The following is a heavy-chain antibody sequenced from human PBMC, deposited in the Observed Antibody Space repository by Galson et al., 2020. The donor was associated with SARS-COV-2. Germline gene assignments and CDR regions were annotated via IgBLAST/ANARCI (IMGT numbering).Heavy chain of an antibody. D-gene: IGHD6-6*01. CDR1: GYSLTSYW. V-gene: IGHV5-51*01. J-gene: IGHJ6*03. CDR3: ARYEGIAARLNYYYYYMDV. CDR2: IYPGDSDT. Sequence: HGEALKISCKGSGYSLTSYWIGGVRQRPGKGLEWMGIIYPGDSDTRYSPSFQGQVTISADKSISTAYLQWSSLKASDTAMYYCARYEGIAARLNYYYYYMDVWGKGTTVTVSS.